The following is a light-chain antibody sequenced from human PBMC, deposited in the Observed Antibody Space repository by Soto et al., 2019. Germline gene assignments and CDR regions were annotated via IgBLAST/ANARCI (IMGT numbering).Light chain of an antibody. CDR1: QSVSSSY. CDR3: QQYGSSPLT. V-gene: IGKV3-20*01. CDR2: GAS. J-gene: IGKJ4*01. Sequence: EIVLTQCPGTLSLSPGERATLSFRASQSVSSSYLAWYQQKPGQAPRLLIYGASSRATGIPDRLSGSGSGTDFTLTISRLEPEDFAVYYCQQYGSSPLTFGGGTKVAIK.